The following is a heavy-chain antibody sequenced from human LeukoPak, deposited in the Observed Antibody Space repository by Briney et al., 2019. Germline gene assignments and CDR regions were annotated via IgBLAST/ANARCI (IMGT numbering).Heavy chain of an antibody. Sequence: GGSLRLSCAASGFTFSDYYMSWIRQAPGKVLEWVSYISSSGSTIYYADSVKGRFTISRDNAKNSLYLQMNSLRAEDTAVYYCARDSSTDYYDSSGYYFDYWGQGTLVTVSS. CDR3: ARDSSTDYYDSSGYYFDY. CDR1: GFTFSDYY. V-gene: IGHV3-11*04. D-gene: IGHD3-22*01. J-gene: IGHJ4*02. CDR2: ISSSGSTI.